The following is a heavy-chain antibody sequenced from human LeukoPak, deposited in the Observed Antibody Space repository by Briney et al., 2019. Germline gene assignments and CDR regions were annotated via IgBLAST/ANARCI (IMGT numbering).Heavy chain of an antibody. D-gene: IGHD6-6*01. Sequence: ASVKVSCKASGYTFTSYGISWVRQALGQGLEWMGWISAYNGNTNYAQKLQGRVTMTTDTSTSTAYMELRSLRSDDTAVYYCARDLVHSSSSYYYYYGMDVWGQGTTVTVPS. CDR2: ISAYNGNT. CDR3: ARDLVHSSSSYYYYYGMDV. V-gene: IGHV1-18*01. J-gene: IGHJ6*02. CDR1: GYTFTSYG.